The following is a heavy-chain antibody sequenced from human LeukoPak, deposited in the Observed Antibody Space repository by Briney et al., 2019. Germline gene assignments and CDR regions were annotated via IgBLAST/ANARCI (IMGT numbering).Heavy chain of an antibody. CDR3: ARRVGDWGYSPGWDAFDI. CDR1: GGSISSGSYY. D-gene: IGHD5-18*01. Sequence: SETLSLTCTVSGGSISSGSYYWSWIRQPAGKGLEWIGRIYTSGSTNYNPSLKSRVTISVDTSKNQFSLKLSSVTAADTAVYYCARRVGDWGYSPGWDAFDIWGQGTMVTVSS. J-gene: IGHJ3*02. CDR2: IYTSGST. V-gene: IGHV4-61*02.